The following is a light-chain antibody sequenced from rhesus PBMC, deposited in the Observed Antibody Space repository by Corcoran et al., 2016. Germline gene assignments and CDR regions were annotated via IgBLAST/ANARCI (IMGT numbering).Light chain of an antibody. CDR3: GSWDNGADHYI. CDR1: SLKPYY. V-gene: IGLV3S11*01. CDR2: GNA. Sequence: SSGLTQEAALSVALGHTVRMTCQGDSLKPYYLSWYQQKPGQVPVLVIYGNAHRPSGIPGRFSGSWSGNTGSLTITGAQVEDEADYYCGSWDNGADHYIFGAGTRLTVL. J-gene: IGLJ1*01.